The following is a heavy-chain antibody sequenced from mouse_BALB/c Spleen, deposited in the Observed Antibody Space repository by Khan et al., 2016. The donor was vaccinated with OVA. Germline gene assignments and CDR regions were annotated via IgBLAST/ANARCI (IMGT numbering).Heavy chain of an antibody. CDR1: GFSLTNYG. V-gene: IGHV2-6-1*01. CDR3: ARQPYYHYYIMDY. D-gene: IGHD2-10*01. Sequence: VQLVESGPGLVVPSQSLSITCTISGFSLTNYGVHWVRQPPGKGLEWLVVIWSDGTITYSSVLKSRLSISKDNSKSQVLLKMNSLQTDDTAMYYWARQPYYHYYIMDYGGQGTSVTVSS. J-gene: IGHJ4*01. CDR2: IWSDGTI.